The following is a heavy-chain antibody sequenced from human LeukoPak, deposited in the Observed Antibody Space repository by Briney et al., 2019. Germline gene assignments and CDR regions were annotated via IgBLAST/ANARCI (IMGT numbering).Heavy chain of an antibody. V-gene: IGHV3-23*01. Sequence: GGSLRLSCAASGFTFSNYAMSWVRQAPGKGLEWVTAISGSGDSTYYADSVKGRFTISRDSSMETLYLQMNSLRAEDTATYFCAKRLSFGVAIGDFDYWGQGTLVTVSS. J-gene: IGHJ4*02. CDR2: ISGSGDST. CDR1: GFTFSNYA. D-gene: IGHD3-3*01. CDR3: AKRLSFGVAIGDFDY.